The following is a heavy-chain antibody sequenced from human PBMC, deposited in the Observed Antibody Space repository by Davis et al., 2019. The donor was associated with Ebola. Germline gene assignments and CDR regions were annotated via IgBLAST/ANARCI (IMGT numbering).Heavy chain of an antibody. CDR1: GFTFGDYF. CDR2: IRSKAYGATT. D-gene: IGHD3-10*01. J-gene: IGHJ5*02. V-gene: IGHV3-49*04. Sequence: GESLKISCSGSGFTFGDYFMSWVRQAPGKGLEWVGFIRSKAYGATTEYAASVRGRFAISRHDSKSIAYLQMNSLKTEDTAVYYCTRAITMVRGLIVWFDPWGQGTLVTVSS. CDR3: TRAITMVRGLIVWFDP.